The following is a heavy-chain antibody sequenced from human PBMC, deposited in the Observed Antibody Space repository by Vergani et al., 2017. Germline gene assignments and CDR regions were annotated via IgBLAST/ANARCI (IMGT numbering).Heavy chain of an antibody. D-gene: IGHD3/OR15-3a*01. Sequence: EVHLVESGGGFVQPGRSLRLSCSGSGFTLGDYAMTWVRQAPGKGLEWIGRIRDKAYNYATVYAVSVKGRFTISRDDSKKTAYLQMNGLTTEDTAVYYCFYDFWAGYDSGDVWGKGTTVTVSS. CDR2: IRDKAYNYAT. CDR1: GFTLGDYA. J-gene: IGHJ6*04. CDR3: FYDFWAGYDSGDV. V-gene: IGHV3-73*01.